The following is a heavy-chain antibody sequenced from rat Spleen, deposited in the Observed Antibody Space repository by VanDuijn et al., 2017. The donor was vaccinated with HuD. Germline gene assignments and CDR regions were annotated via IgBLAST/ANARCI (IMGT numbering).Heavy chain of an antibody. V-gene: IGHV2-63*01. CDR1: GFLITSYS. CDR2: MRYTGDT. D-gene: IGHD1-5*01. CDR3: ARDPGGTTFFDY. J-gene: IGHJ2*01. Sequence: QVQLKESGPGLVQPSETLSLTCTVSGFLITSYSVSWVRQPPGKVLEWMGRMRYTGDTSYNSALKSRLTISRDTSKNQVFLKMNSLQTDDTGTYFCARDPGGTTFFDYWGQGVMVTVSS.